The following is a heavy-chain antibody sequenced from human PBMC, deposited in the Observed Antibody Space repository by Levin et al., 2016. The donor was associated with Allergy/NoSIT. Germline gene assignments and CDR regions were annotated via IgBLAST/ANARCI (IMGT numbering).Heavy chain of an antibody. Sequence: GESLKISCVASGFTFSSYAMSWVRQAPGKGLEWVSAISGNDGSTYYADSVKGRFTISRDNSKNTLYLQMNSLRAEDTAVYYCAKDMVRWLQLADYWGQGTLVTVSS. J-gene: IGHJ4*02. CDR2: ISGNDGST. CDR1: GFTFSSYA. CDR3: AKDMVRWLQLADY. D-gene: IGHD5-24*01. V-gene: IGHV3-23*01.